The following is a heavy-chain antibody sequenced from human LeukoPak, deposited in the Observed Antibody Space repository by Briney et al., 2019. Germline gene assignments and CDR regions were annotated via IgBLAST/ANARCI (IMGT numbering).Heavy chain of an antibody. CDR1: GGSISSYY. D-gene: IGHD4-11*01. CDR2: IYYSGST. V-gene: IGHV4-39*01. J-gene: IGHJ6*03. Sequence: TPSETLSLTCTVSGGSISSYYWGWIRQPPGKGLEWIGSIYYSGSTYYNPSLKSRVTISVDTSKNQFSLKLSSVTAADTAVYYCARSSKTYYYYYYMDVWGKGTTVTVSS. CDR3: ARSSKTYYYYYYMDV.